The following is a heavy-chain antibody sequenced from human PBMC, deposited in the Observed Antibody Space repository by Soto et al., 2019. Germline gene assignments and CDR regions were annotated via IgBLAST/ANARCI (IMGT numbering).Heavy chain of an antibody. D-gene: IGHD4-17*01. CDR2: ISAYNGDT. CDR3: ARERPIDYGKNTAFDI. CDR1: GYTFTNYG. J-gene: IGHJ3*02. V-gene: IGHV1-18*01. Sequence: ALVKVSCKASGYTFTNYGITWVRQAPGQGLEWMGWISAYNGDTHYTQRLQGRVTMTTDTSTSTAYMELRGLRSDDTAVYYCARERPIDYGKNTAFDIWGQGTMVTVSS.